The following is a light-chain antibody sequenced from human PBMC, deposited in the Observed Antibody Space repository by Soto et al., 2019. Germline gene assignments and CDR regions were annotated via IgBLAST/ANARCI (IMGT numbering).Light chain of an antibody. CDR2: GAS. CDR3: QQYGSSGT. J-gene: IGKJ1*01. Sequence: EVVMTQSPDTLSVSPGETVTLSCRASQSVRSKLAWYQQKPGQAPRLLIYGASNRATGIPDRFSGSGSGTDFTLTISRLEPEDFAVYYCQQYGSSGTFGQGTKVDIK. V-gene: IGKV3-20*01. CDR1: QSVRSK.